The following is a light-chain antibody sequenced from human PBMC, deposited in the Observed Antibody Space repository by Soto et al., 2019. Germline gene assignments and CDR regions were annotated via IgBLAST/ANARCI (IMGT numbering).Light chain of an antibody. CDR3: QAWDSRTVV. CDR2: QYS. CDR1: KLGDKY. V-gene: IGLV3-1*01. J-gene: IGLJ2*01. Sequence: SYELTQPPSVSVSPGQTASITCSGDKLGDKYACLYQQKPGQSPVLVIYQYSKRPSGIPERFSGSNSGNTATLTISGTQAMDEADYYCQAWDSRTVVFGGGTKVTVL.